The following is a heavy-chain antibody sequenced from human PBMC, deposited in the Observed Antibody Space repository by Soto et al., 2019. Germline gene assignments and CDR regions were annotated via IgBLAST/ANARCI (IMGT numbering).Heavy chain of an antibody. CDR2: IEHDGSEK. CDR1: DFTFSNYW. D-gene: IGHD3-16*01. V-gene: IGHV3-7*01. Sequence: EVQLVESGGGLVQPGGSLRLSCAASDFTFSNYWMSWVRQAPGKGLEWVANIEHDGSEKNYVDSVKGRFTSSRDNGKNLLFLHMSSLRAEDTAVYYCARDRKYDFIWGPVFDQWGQGTLVTVSS. CDR3: ARDRKYDFIWGPVFDQ. J-gene: IGHJ4*02.